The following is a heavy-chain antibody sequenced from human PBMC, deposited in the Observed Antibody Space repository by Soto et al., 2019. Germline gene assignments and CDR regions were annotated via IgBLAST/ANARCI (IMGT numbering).Heavy chain of an antibody. CDR3: ARQAAAGYNWFDP. CDR1: GYRFTSYW. V-gene: IGHV5-51*01. CDR2: IYPGDSDT. J-gene: IGHJ5*02. D-gene: IGHD6-13*01. Sequence: GESLKISCKGSGYRFTSYWIGGVRQMPGKGLEWMGIIYPGDSDTRYSPSFQGQVTISADKSISTAYLQWSSLKASDTAMYYCARQAAAGYNWFDPWGQGTLVTVSS.